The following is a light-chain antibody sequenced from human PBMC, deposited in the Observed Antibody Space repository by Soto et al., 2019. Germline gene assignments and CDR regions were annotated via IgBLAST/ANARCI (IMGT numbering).Light chain of an antibody. V-gene: IGKV3-15*01. CDR1: QSVSSD. J-gene: IGKJ2*01. Sequence: EIVMTQSPATLSVSPGERATLSCRASQSVSSDLAWYQQKPGQAPRLLIFRASTRATGLPARFSGSGSGTEFTLTISSLQSEDFAVYYWQQYNNWPLYTFGQGTKLEIK. CDR3: QQYNNWPLYT. CDR2: RAS.